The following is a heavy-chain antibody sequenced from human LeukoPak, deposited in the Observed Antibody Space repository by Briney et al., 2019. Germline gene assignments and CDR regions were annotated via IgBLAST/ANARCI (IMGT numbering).Heavy chain of an antibody. J-gene: IGHJ3*02. V-gene: IGHV3-74*01. CDR1: GFTFSSYA. D-gene: IGHD3-10*01. Sequence: GGSLRLSCAASGFTFSSYAMSWVRQAPGKGLVWVSRINSDGSSTSYADSVKGRFAISRDNAKNTLYLQMNSLRAEDMAVYYCARDVYYGSGSYSNDAFDIWGQGTMVTDSS. CDR3: ARDVYYGSGSYSNDAFDI. CDR2: INSDGSST.